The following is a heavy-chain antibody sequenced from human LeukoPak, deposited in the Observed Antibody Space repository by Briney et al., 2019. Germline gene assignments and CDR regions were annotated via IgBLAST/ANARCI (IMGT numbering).Heavy chain of an antibody. V-gene: IGHV3-21*01. J-gene: IGHJ4*02. CDR1: GFTFSSYS. D-gene: IGHD5-12*01. CDR3: ARSSLSGYDYYFDY. CDR2: ISSSSSYI. Sequence: GGSLRLSCAASGFTFSSYSMNWVRQAPGKGLEWVSSISSSSSYIYYAGSVKGRFTISRDNAKNSLYLQMNSLRAEDTAVCYCARSSLSGYDYYFDYWGQGTLVTVSS.